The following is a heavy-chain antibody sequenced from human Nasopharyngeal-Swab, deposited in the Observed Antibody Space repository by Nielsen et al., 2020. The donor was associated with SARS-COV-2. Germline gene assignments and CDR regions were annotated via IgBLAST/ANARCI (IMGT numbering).Heavy chain of an antibody. J-gene: IGHJ6*02. V-gene: IGHV3-69-1*01. CDR3: ARCRDIVVVPAARPYYYYGMDV. D-gene: IGHD2-2*01. CDR2: ITSGNSV. Sequence: WIRQPPGKGLQWISYITSGNSVQYADSVRGRFTISRDNAKNSLYLQMNSLRAEDTAVYYCARCRDIVVVPAARPYYYYGMDVWGQGTTVTVSS.